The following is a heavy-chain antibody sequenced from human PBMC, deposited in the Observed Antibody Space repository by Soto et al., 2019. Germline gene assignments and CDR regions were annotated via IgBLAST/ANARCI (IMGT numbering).Heavy chain of an antibody. CDR3: ARCYCSIGSCYTCWHFDL. D-gene: IGHD2-15*01. V-gene: IGHV1-18*01. CDR1: GYTFSNYG. CDR2: IGPYNGNT. Sequence: QVQLVQSGPEVKKPGASVKVSCQASGYTFSNYGISWVRQAPGQGLEWMGWIGPYNGNTDYAQNSQGRVTMTRDTSTNTAYMELRSLRSDDTALYYCARCYCSIGSCYTCWHFDLWGRGALLTVSS. J-gene: IGHJ2*01.